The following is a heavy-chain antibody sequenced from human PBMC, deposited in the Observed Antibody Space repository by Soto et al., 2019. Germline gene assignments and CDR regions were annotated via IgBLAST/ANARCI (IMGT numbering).Heavy chain of an antibody. CDR3: ARDRWVTYSGYDWHFDY. J-gene: IGHJ4*02. CDR1: GFSISSYE. D-gene: IGHD5-12*01. CDR2: ISSGGTNI. V-gene: IGHV3-48*03. Sequence: RGSLRLSCAASGFSISSYEMNWVRQAPGKGLEWVSYISSGGTNIYYADSVKGRFTISRDIAKNSVDLQLNSLRAEDTAVYYCARDRWVTYSGYDWHFDYWGQGTLVTVSS.